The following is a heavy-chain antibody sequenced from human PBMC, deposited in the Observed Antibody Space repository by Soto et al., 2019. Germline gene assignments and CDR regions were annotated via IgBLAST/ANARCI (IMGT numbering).Heavy chain of an antibody. CDR2: IYTGDST. CDR3: VRDHFYDRSGYVVY. CDR1: GFIVSSNY. J-gene: IGHJ4*02. Sequence: GGSLRLSCAASGFIVSSNYMSWVRQAPGKGLEWVSVIYTGDSTYYADSVKGRFTISRDNSRNTLYLQMNSLRAEDTAVYYCVRDHFYDRSGYVVYSGQGTLVTWSS. D-gene: IGHD3-22*01. V-gene: IGHV3-53*01.